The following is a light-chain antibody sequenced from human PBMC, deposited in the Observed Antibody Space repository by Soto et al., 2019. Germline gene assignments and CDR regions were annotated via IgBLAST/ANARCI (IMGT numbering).Light chain of an antibody. CDR3: QKYNSAPYT. J-gene: IGKJ2*01. Sequence: DIQMTQSPSSLSVSIGDTVAITCRASQGISNHLAWYQRKAGKVPKLLIFAASTLRPGVPSRFSGSGSGTDFTLTISILQPEDVATYFCQKYNSAPYTFGQATKLEIK. V-gene: IGKV1-27*01. CDR2: AAS. CDR1: QGISNH.